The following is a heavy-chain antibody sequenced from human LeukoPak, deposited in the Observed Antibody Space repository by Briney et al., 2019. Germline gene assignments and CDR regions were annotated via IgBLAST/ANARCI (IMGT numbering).Heavy chain of an antibody. Sequence: GGSLRLSCAASGFSFSNYWMHWVRQAPGQGLVWVSRIKSDGRSTSYADSVKGRFTISRDNAKNTLYLQMNSLGAEDTAVYYCARGGGYSYGSFDYWGQGTLVTVSS. D-gene: IGHD5-18*01. CDR3: ARGGGYSYGSFDY. V-gene: IGHV3-74*01. J-gene: IGHJ4*02. CDR1: GFSFSNYW. CDR2: IKSDGRST.